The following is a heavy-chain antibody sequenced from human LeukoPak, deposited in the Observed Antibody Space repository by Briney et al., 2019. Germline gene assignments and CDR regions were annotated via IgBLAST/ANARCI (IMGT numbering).Heavy chain of an antibody. J-gene: IGHJ4*02. V-gene: IGHV4-34*01. CDR2: INHSGST. CDR3: ARGPWKSGGSCYSY. Sequence: SETLSLTCAVYGGSFSGYYWSWIRQPPGKGLEWIGEINHSGSTNYNPSLKSRVTISVDTSKNQFSLKLSSVTAADTAVYYCARGPWKSGGSCYSYWGRGTLLTVSS. CDR1: GGSFSGYY. D-gene: IGHD2-15*01.